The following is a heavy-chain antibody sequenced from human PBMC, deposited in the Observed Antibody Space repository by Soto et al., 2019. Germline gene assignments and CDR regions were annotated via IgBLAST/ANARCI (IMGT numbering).Heavy chain of an antibody. D-gene: IGHD3-22*01. V-gene: IGHV4-59*08. J-gene: IGHJ5*02. CDR1: GGSLGPNY. CDR3: ARLGAYYLSIDP. Sequence: SETLSLTCTVSGGSLGPNYWSWIRQPPGKGLEWIGYIYYGGTTTNNPSLNSRVAISIDTSKNQFSLTLRSVTAADTAVYYCARLGAYYLSIDPLGQGILVTVS. CDR2: IYYGGTT.